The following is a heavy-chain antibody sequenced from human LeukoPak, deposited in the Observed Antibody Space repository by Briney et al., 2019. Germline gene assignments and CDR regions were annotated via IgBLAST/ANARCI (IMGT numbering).Heavy chain of an antibody. V-gene: IGHV4-39*01. J-gene: IGHJ4*02. CDR3: ARHPYGDSETFDY. CDR1: GGSTSSSSYY. D-gene: IGHD4-17*01. Sequence: PSETLSLTCTVSGGSTSSSSYYWGWIRQPPGKGLEWIGSIYYSGSTYYNPSLKSRVTISVDTSKNQFSLKLSSVTAADTAVYYCARHPYGDSETFDYWGQGTLVTVSS. CDR2: IYYSGST.